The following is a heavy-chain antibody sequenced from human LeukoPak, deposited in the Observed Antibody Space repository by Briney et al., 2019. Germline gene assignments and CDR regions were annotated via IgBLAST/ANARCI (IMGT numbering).Heavy chain of an antibody. CDR3: ARRRLGDDYGDYFDY. D-gene: IGHD4-17*01. CDR2: IYPGDSDT. V-gene: IGHV5-51*01. Sequence: NLGESLKISCKGSGYSFTSYWIGWVRQMPGKGVEWTGIIYPGDSDTRYSPSFQGQVTISADKSISTAYLQWSSLKASDTAMYYCARRRLGDDYGDYFDYWGQGTLVTVSS. J-gene: IGHJ4*02. CDR1: GYSFTSYW.